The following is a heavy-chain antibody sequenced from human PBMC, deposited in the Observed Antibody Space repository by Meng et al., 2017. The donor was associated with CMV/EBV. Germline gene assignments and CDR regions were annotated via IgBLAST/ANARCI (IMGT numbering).Heavy chain of an antibody. CDR3: ARGDYSGYDRPGYGMDV. Sequence: AAVQVSCKASGYTATSYYMHWVRQAPGQGLEWMGIINPSGGSTSYAQKFQGRVTMTRDTYTSTVYMELSSLRSEDTAVYYCARGDYSGYDRPGYGMDVWGQGTTVTVSS. J-gene: IGHJ6*02. D-gene: IGHD5-12*01. CDR1: GYTATSYY. V-gene: IGHV1-46*01. CDR2: INPSGGST.